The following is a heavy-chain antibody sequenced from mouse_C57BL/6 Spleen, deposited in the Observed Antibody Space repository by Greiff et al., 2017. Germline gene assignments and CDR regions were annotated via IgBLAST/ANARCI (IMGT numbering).Heavy chain of an antibody. Sequence: QVQLQQSGAELVKPGASVKLSCKASGYTFSSYWMHWVKQRPGKGLEWIGLIDPSDSYTNYNEKFKGRATLTGDKSSSTAYMQLSSLTSEDSAVYEGAFYDGDYVYWYFDDWGTGTTVTVSS. CDR1: GYTFSSYW. D-gene: IGHD2-3*01. CDR3: AFYDGDYVYWYFDD. V-gene: IGHV1-69*02. J-gene: IGHJ1*03. CDR2: IDPSDSYT.